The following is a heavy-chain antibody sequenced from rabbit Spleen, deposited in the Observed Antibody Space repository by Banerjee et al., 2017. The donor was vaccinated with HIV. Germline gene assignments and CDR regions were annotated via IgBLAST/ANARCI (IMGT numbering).Heavy chain of an antibody. CDR1: GFSFSSSYW. Sequence: QEQLVESGGGLVQPEGSLTLTCTASGFSFSSSYWICWVRQAPGKGLEWSACIYTGGANTYYASWAKGRFTISKTSSTTVDLKMTSLTAADTATYFCARRISGSGGFDLWGPGTLVTVS. CDR3: ARRISGSGGFDL. D-gene: IGHD1-1*01. CDR2: IYTGGANT. V-gene: IGHV1S45*01. J-gene: IGHJ4*01.